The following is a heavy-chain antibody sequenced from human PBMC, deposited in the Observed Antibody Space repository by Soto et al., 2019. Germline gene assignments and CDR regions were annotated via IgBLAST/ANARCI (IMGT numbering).Heavy chain of an antibody. CDR2: INHSGST. J-gene: IGHJ4*02. CDR3: ASDSWYFDY. D-gene: IGHD6-13*01. V-gene: IGHV4-34*01. CDR1: GGSFSCYY. Sequence: SETLSLTCAVYGGSFSCYYWSWIRQPPGKGLEWIGEINHSGSTNYNPSLKSRVTISVDTSKNQFSLKLSSVTAADTAVYYCASDSWYFDYWGQGTLVTVSS.